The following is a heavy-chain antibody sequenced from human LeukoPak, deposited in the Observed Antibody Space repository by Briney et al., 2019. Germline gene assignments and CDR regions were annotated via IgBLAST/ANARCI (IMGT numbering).Heavy chain of an antibody. CDR2: IYPGDSDT. D-gene: IGHD3-22*01. Sequence: GESLKISCQASGYSFTSYWIGWVRQMPGKGLEWMGIIYPGDSDTRYSPSFQGQVTISADKSISTAYLQWSSLKASDTAMYYCARSGTYYYDSSGLSWFGPWGQGTLVTVSS. J-gene: IGHJ5*02. CDR1: GYSFTSYW. V-gene: IGHV5-51*01. CDR3: ARSGTYYYDSSGLSWFGP.